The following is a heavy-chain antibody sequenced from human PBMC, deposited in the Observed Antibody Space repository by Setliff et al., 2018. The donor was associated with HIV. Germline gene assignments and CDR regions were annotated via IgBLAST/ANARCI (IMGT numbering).Heavy chain of an antibody. D-gene: IGHD3-22*01. CDR2: IYYGGNT. CDR3: ARSLVPSGYYYGRHAFDI. Sequence: PSETLSLTCSVSGASIRGHYWSWIRQSPGKGLEWIGNIYYGGNTNYNPSFKSRVTISVDTSKNQFSLRVNSVTAADTAVYYCARSLVPSGYYYGRHAFDIWGQGTKVTVPS. J-gene: IGHJ3*02. V-gene: IGHV4-59*08. CDR1: GASIRGHY.